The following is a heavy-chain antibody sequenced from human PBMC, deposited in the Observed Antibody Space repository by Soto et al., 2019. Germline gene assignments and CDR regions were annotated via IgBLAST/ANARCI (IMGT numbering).Heavy chain of an antibody. CDR1: GFTFDDYA. CDR3: AKDAGRGYNYLVS. Sequence: EVQMVESGGGLVQPGRSLRLSCATSGFTFDDYAVHWVRQVPGKGLEWVSGISWNSGSKGYADSVKGRFTISRDNAKNSLYLKMSSLRPEDTALYHCAKDAGRGYNYLVSWGQGTLVTVSS. D-gene: IGHD3-22*01. V-gene: IGHV3-9*01. CDR2: ISWNSGSK. J-gene: IGHJ4*02.